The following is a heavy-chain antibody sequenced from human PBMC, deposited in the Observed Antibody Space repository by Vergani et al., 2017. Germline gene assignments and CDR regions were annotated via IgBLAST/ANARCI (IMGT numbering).Heavy chain of an antibody. J-gene: IGHJ4*02. CDR2: IYYSGST. CDR1: GGSISSSSYY. D-gene: IGHD2-2*01. V-gene: IGHV4-39*07. CDR3: ARDYCSSTSCPGYFDY. Sequence: QLQLQESGPGLVKPSETLSLTCTVSGGSISSSSYYWGWIRQPPGKGLEWIGYIYYSGSTYYNPSLKSRVTISVDTAKNQFSLKLSSVTAADTAVYYCARDYCSSTSCPGYFDYWGQGTLVTVSS.